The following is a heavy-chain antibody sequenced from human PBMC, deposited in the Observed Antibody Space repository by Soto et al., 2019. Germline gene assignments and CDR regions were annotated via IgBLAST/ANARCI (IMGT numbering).Heavy chain of an antibody. V-gene: IGHV4-59*08. CDR1: GGSISSYY. J-gene: IGHJ4*02. CDR3: ARRVDYVWGSYRYSPYFDY. D-gene: IGHD3-16*02. CDR2: IYYSGST. Sequence: QVQLQESGPGLVKPSETLSLTCTVSGGSISSYYWSWIRQPPGKGLEWIGYIYYSGSTNYNPSLKSRVTISEDTSKNQFSLKLSSVTAADTAVYYCARRVDYVWGSYRYSPYFDYWGQGTLVTVSS.